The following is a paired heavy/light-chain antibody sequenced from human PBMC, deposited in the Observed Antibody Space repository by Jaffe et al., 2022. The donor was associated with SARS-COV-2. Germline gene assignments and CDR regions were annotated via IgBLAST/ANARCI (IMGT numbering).Light chain of an antibody. CDR2: DDS. J-gene: IGLJ1*01. CDR1: NIGSKS. V-gene: IGLV3-21*02. Sequence: SYVLTQPPSVSVAPGQTARITCGGNNIGSKSVHWYQQKPGQAPVLVVYDDSDRPSGIPERFSGSNSGNTATLTISRVEAGDEADYYCQVWDSSSDHYVFGTGTKVTVL. CDR3: QVWDSSSDHYV.
Heavy chain of an antibody. CDR1: GFTFSSYA. J-gene: IGHJ4*02. Sequence: QVQLVESGGGVVQPGRSLRLSCAASGFTFSSYAMHWVRQAPGKGLEWVAVISYDGSNKYYADSVKGRFTISRDNSKNTLYLQMNSLRAEDTAVYYCARGSGGRGATIFGATDYWGQGTLVTVSS. CDR3: ARGSGGRGATIFGATDY. V-gene: IGHV3-30-3*01. CDR2: ISYDGSNK. D-gene: IGHD1-26*01.